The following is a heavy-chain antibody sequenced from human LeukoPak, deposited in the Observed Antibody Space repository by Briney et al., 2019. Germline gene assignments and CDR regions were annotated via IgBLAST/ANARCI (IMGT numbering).Heavy chain of an antibody. J-gene: IGHJ4*02. D-gene: IGHD6-6*01. CDR2: ISSSSSYI. CDR3: ASMYSSSLPTAHDY. CDR1: GFTFSSYS. V-gene: IGHV3-21*01. Sequence: GGSLRLSCAASGFTFSSYSMNWVRQAPGKGLEWVSSISSSSSYIYYADSVKGRFTISRDNAKNSLYLQMNSLRAEDTAVYYCASMYSSSLPTAHDYWGQGTLVTVSS.